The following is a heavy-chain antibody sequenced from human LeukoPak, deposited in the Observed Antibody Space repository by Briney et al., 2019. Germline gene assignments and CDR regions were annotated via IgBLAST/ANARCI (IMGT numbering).Heavy chain of an antibody. CDR3: ARGVTMIVVVIHDWYFDL. V-gene: IGHV4-39*01. Sequence: SETLSLTCTVSGGSISSSSYYWGWIRQPPGKGLEWIGSIYYTRSTYYNPSLKSRVTISVDTSKTQFSLKLTSVTAADTAVYYCARGVTMIVVVIHDWYFDLWGRGTLVTVSS. J-gene: IGHJ2*01. D-gene: IGHD3-22*01. CDR1: GGSISSSSYY. CDR2: IYYTRST.